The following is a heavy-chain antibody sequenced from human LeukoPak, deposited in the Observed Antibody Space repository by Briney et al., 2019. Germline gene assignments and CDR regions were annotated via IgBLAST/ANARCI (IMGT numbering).Heavy chain of an antibody. CDR3: ARIQSSVAGTFSFDY. J-gene: IGHJ4*02. V-gene: IGHV2-26*01. Sequence: SGPTLVNPTDTLTLTCTVSGFSLSNARMGVSWIRQPPGKALEWLAHIFSNDEKSYSTSLKSRLTISKDTSKSQVVLTMTNMDPVDTATYYCARIQSSVAGTFSFDYWGQGTLVTVSS. D-gene: IGHD6-19*01. CDR1: GFSLSNARMG. CDR2: IFSNDEK.